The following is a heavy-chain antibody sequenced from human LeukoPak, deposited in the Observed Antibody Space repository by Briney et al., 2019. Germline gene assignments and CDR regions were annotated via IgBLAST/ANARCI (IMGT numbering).Heavy chain of an antibody. CDR3: ANGIPCSSTSCPLIY. CDR1: GFTFSSYA. D-gene: IGHD2-2*01. V-gene: IGHV3-23*01. J-gene: IGHJ4*02. CDR2: ISGSGGST. Sequence: GGSLRLSCAASGFTFSSYAMSWVRQAPGKGLEWVSAISGSGGSTYYADSVKGRFTISRDNSKNTLYLQMNSLRAGDTAVYYCANGIPCSSTSCPLIYWGQGTLVTVSS.